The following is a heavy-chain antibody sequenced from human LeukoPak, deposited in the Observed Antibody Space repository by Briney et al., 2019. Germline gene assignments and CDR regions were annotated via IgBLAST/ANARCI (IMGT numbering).Heavy chain of an antibody. D-gene: IGHD3-10*01. CDR3: ARTRRHYYGSGKNLTPWPVGLDV. V-gene: IGHV4-38-2*02. Sequence: PSETLSLTCTVSGYSISSGYYWGWIRQPPGKGLEWIGSIYHSGSTYYNPSLKSRVTISVDTSKNQFSLKLSSVTAADTAVYYCARTRRHYYGSGKNLTPWPVGLDVWGQGTTVTVS. J-gene: IGHJ6*02. CDR2: IYHSGST. CDR1: GYSISSGYY.